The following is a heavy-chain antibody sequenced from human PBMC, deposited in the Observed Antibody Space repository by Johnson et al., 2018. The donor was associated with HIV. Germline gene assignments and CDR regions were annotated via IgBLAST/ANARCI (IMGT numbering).Heavy chain of an antibody. CDR2: IYSGGRT. V-gene: IGHV3-66*01. D-gene: IGHD2-15*01. J-gene: IGHJ3*02. CDR1: GFTVSSNY. Sequence: MLLVESGGGLVQPGGSLRLSCAASGFTVSSNYMSWVRQAPGKGLEWVSVIYSGGRTYYADSVKGRFTITRDNSKNTLYLQMHSLRAEDTAVYYCARDPGRYCSGGSCYRWGTFDIWGQGTMVTVSS. CDR3: ARDPGRYCSGGSCYRWGTFDI.